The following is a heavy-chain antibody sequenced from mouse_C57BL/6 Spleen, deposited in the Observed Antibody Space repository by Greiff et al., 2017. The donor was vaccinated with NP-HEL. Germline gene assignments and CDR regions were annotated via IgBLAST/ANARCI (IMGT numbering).Heavy chain of an antibody. CDR3: ARAYDSFDY. CDR2: ISYSGST. V-gene: IGHV3-1*01. CDR1: GYSITSGYD. D-gene: IGHD2-4*01. J-gene: IGHJ2*01. Sequence: EVQLQQSGPGMVKPSQSLSLTCTVTGYSITSGYDWHWIRHFPGNKLEWMGYISYSGSTNYNPSLKSRISITHDTSKNHFFLKLNSVTTEDTATYYCARAYDSFDYWGQGTTLTVSS.